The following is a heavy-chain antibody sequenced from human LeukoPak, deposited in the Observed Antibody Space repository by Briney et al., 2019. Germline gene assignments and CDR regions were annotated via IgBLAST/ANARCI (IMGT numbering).Heavy chain of an antibody. Sequence: GGSLRLSCAASGFTLRSHGMHWVRQAPGKGLEWVANIKEDGSGKYYVDSVRGRFTVSRDNAKNSLHLQMDNLRAEDAAVYYCARDDYGPSDWGQGTLVTVSS. D-gene: IGHD4/OR15-4a*01. CDR1: GFTLRSHG. V-gene: IGHV3-7*01. CDR2: IKEDGSGK. J-gene: IGHJ4*02. CDR3: ARDDYGPSD.